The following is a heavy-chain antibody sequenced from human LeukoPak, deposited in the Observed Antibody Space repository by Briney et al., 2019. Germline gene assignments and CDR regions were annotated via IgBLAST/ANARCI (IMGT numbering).Heavy chain of an antibody. CDR2: ISSSGANT. CDR1: GFTISSYA. J-gene: IGHJ4*02. Sequence: GGSLRLSCAASGFTISSYAMSWVRQAPGKGLEWVSPISSSGANTYYADSVKGRFTISRDDSKNTLYLQMSSLRVEDTAVYYCAKRDRPCSGDCSAPYYFDYWGQGTLVTVSS. D-gene: IGHD2-21*02. V-gene: IGHV3-23*01. CDR3: AKRDRPCSGDCSAPYYFDY.